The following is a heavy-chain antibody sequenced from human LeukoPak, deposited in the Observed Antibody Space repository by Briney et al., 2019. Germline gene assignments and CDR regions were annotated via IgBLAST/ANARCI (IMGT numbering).Heavy chain of an antibody. D-gene: IGHD3-22*01. CDR3: ATVGGFYYHYFDS. CDR1: GFTVSSNY. Sequence: GSLRLSCAASGFTVSSNYMSWVRQPPGKGLEWIGNIYSSGSTYYNPSLKSRVTISVDTSKNQFSLKLSSVTAADTAVYYCATVGGFYYHYFDSWGQGALVTVSS. CDR2: IYSSGST. J-gene: IGHJ4*02. V-gene: IGHV4-59*04.